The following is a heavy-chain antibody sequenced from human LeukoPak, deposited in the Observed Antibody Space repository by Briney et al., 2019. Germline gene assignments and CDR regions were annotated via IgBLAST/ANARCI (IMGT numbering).Heavy chain of an antibody. CDR1: GGSISSGGYY. D-gene: IGHD6-19*01. J-gene: IGHJ4*02. CDR3: ARDAGYSSGTDFDY. V-gene: IGHV4-30-2*01. CDR2: IYHSGST. Sequence: PSETLSLTCTVSGGSISSGGYYWSWIRQPPGKGLEWIGYIYHSGSTYYNPSLKSRVTISVDRSKNQFSLKLSSVTAADTAVYYCARDAGYSSGTDFDYWGQGTLVTVSS.